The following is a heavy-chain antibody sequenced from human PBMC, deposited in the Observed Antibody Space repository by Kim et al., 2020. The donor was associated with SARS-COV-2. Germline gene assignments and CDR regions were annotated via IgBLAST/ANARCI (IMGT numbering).Heavy chain of an antibody. J-gene: IGHJ4*02. CDR3: AKDRYPKLRGGGLWFDY. D-gene: IGHD3-16*01. CDR1: GFTFSSYA. V-gene: IGHV3-23*01. Sequence: GGSLRLSCAASGFTFSSYAMSWVRQAPGKGLEWVSAISGSGGSTYYADSVKGRFTISRDNSKNTLYLQMNSLRAEDTAVYYCAKDRYPKLRGGGLWFDYWGQGTLVTVSS. CDR2: ISGSGGST.